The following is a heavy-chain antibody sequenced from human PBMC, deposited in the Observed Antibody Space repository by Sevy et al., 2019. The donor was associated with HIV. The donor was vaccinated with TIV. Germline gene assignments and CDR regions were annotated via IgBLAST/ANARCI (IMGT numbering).Heavy chain of an antibody. CDR1: GFIFNGYV. CDR3: AKASSIAAGFDY. CDR2: ISGSGGST. J-gene: IGHJ4*02. Sequence: GGSLRLSCAASGFIFNGYVMSWVRQAPGKGLEWVSGISGSGGSTYYADSVRGRFIISRDNNKNTLYLEMNSLRAEDTAVYYCAKASSIAAGFDYWGQGTLVTVSS. V-gene: IGHV3-23*01. D-gene: IGHD6-6*01.